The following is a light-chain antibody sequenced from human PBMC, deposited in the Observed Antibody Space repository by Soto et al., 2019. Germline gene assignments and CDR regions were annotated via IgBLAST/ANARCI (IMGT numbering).Light chain of an antibody. J-gene: IGLJ1*01. V-gene: IGLV1-44*01. CDR2: SDD. CDR3: QTSDSGLVGLI. Sequence: QSVLTQPPSASGTPGQRVTISCSGSSSNIGSNAVTWYQHFPGTAPKVLIYSDDQRPSGVPDRFSGSKSGTSASLAITGLQTDDEAAYFCQTSDSGLVGLIFGTGTKVTVL. CDR1: SSNIGSNA.